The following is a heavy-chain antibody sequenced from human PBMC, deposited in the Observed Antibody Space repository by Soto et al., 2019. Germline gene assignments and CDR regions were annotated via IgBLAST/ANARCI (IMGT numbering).Heavy chain of an antibody. CDR2: ISGSGGST. CDR1: GFPFSSYS. J-gene: IGHJ6*02. Sequence: PGGSPSLSCASSGFPFSSYSMSLVRPAPGKGLEWVSAISGSGGSTYYADSVKGRFTISRDNSKNTLYLQMNSLRAEDTAVYYCAKDPVYYYYGMDVWGQGTTVTVSS. CDR3: AKDPVYYYYGMDV. V-gene: IGHV3-23*01.